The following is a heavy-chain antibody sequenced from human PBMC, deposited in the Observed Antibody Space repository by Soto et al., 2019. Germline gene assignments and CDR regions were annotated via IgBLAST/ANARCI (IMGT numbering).Heavy chain of an antibody. CDR3: ARAPLSSWNNYYYYGMDV. D-gene: IGHD6-13*01. J-gene: IGHJ6*02. CDR1: GYTFTSYD. CDR2: MNPNSGNT. V-gene: IGHV1-8*01. Sequence: ASVKVSCKASGYTFTSYDINWVRQATGQGLEWMGWMNPNSGNTGYAQKFQGRVTMTRNTSISTAYMELSSLRSEDTAVYYCARAPLSSWNNYYYYGMDVWGQGTTVTVSS.